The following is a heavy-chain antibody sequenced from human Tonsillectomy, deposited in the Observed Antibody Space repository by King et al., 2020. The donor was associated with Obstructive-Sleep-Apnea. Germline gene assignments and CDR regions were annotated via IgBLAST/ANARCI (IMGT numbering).Heavy chain of an antibody. Sequence: VQLVESGGGLVQPGGSLRLSCAASGFTFSNYAMSWVRQAPGKGLEWVSGISDSGGSTYYADSVKGRFTISRDNSKNTPYLQMNSRGAEETAVYYCAKDYGDYVYWGQGTLVTVSS. J-gene: IGHJ4*02. CDR3: AKDYGDYVY. D-gene: IGHD4-17*01. CDR1: GFTFSNYA. CDR2: ISDSGGST. V-gene: IGHV3-23*04.